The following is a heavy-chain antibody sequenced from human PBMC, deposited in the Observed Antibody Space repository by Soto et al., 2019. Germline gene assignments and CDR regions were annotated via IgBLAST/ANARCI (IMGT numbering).Heavy chain of an antibody. CDR1: GYSFTSYW. CDR2: IYPGDSDT. V-gene: IGHV5-51*01. J-gene: IGHJ4*02. Sequence: GESLKISCKGSGYSFTSYWIGWVRQMPGKGLEWMGIIYPGDSDTRYSPSFQGQVTISADKSISTAYLQWSSLKASDTAMYYCARTGGEGFGELLYGPYYFDYWGQGTLVTVSS. D-gene: IGHD3-10*01. CDR3: ARTGGEGFGELLYGPYYFDY.